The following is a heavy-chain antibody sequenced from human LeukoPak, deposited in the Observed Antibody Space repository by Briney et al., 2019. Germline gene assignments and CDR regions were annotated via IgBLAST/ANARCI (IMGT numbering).Heavy chain of an antibody. CDR1: GFSFTTYW. D-gene: IGHD5-24*01. CDR2: INPGNSDT. CDR3: VRGRHGYNYDF. V-gene: IGHV5-51*01. Sequence: GESLKISRQGFGFSFTTYWIGWVRQMPGKGLEWMGLINPGNSDTRYSPSFQGQVTISADKSISTAYLQWSSLRASDTAMFYCVRGRHGYNYDFWGQGTLVTVSS. J-gene: IGHJ4*02.